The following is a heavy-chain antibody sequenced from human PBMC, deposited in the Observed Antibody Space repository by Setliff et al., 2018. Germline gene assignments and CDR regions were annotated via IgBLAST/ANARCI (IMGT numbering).Heavy chain of an antibody. J-gene: IGHJ6*03. V-gene: IGHV1-69*05. CDR1: GGTFSSYG. D-gene: IGHD3-22*01. CDR3: AREGVDSRSSTDYRYYMDV. CDR2: TIPIFGTT. Sequence: ASVKVSCKASGGTFSSYGISWVRQAPGQGLEWMGGTIPIFGTTNYAQKFQGRVTIITDESTTTAYMELSSLRSDDTAVYYCAREGVDSRSSTDYRYYMDVWCKGTTVTVSS.